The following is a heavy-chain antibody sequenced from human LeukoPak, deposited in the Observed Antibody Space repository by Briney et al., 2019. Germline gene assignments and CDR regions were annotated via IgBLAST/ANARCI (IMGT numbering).Heavy chain of an antibody. V-gene: IGHV3-23*01. Sequence: GGSLRLSCAASGFTFSSYAMSWVRQAPGKGLEWVSAISGSGGSTYYADSVKGRFTISRDNSKNTLYLQMNSLRAEDTAVYYCAKDLRYCSGGSRYNSWGQGTLVTVSS. J-gene: IGHJ4*02. CDR2: ISGSGGST. CDR1: GFTFSSYA. D-gene: IGHD2-15*01. CDR3: AKDLRYCSGGSRYNS.